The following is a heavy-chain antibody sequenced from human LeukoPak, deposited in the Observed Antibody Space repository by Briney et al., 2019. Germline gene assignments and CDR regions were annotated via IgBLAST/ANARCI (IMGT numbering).Heavy chain of an antibody. V-gene: IGHV1-18*04. J-gene: IGHJ4*02. CDR2: ISAYNGNT. D-gene: IGHD3-22*01. Sequence: VGSVKVSCKASGYTFIGYYMYWVRQAPGQGVEGMGWISAYNGNTNYAQKLQGRVTLTTDTSTSTAYMELRRLRSDDTAVYNCARPYYYDSSGYYYFDYWGQGPLVTLPS. CDR1: GYTFIGYY. CDR3: ARPYYYDSSGYYYFDY.